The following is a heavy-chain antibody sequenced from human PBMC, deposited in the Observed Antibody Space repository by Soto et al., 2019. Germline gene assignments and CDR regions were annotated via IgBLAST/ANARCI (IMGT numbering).Heavy chain of an antibody. D-gene: IGHD3-10*01. CDR3: ARRHGSGSPPEY. Sequence: SGPTLVNPTQTLTLTCTFSGFSLSTSGMCVSWIRQPPGKALEWLARIDWDDDKYYSTSLKTRLTISKDTSKNQVVLTMTNMDPVDTATYYCARRHGSGSPPEYWGQGTLVTVSS. J-gene: IGHJ4*02. V-gene: IGHV2-70*11. CDR2: IDWDDDK. CDR1: GFSLSTSGMC.